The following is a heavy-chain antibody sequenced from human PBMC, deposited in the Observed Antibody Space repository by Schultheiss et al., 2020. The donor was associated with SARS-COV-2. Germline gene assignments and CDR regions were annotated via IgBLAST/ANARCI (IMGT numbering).Heavy chain of an antibody. J-gene: IGHJ4*02. CDR2: IYHSGST. CDR1: GGSISSGDYY. Sequence: GSLRLSCTVSGGSISSGDYYWSWIRQPPGKGLEWIGSIYHSGSTYYNPSLKSRVTISVDTSKNQFSLKLSSVTAADTAVYYCARQRQQLVRYWGQGTLVTDSS. V-gene: IGHV4-39*01. CDR3: ARQRQQLVRY. D-gene: IGHD6-13*01.